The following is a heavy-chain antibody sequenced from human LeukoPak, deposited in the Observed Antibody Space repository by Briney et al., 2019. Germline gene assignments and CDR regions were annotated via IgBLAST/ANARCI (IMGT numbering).Heavy chain of an antibody. CDR1: GFTFSSYG. CDR3: ARELTGEAMNV. D-gene: IGHD7-27*01. V-gene: IGHV3-33*01. Sequence: GGSLRLSCAASGFTFSSYGMHWVRQAPGKGLEWVAVIWYDGSDKYYADSVKGRFTISRDNSKNTLYLQMNSLRAEDTAVYFCARELTGEAMNVWGQGTTVTVSS. J-gene: IGHJ6*02. CDR2: IWYDGSDK.